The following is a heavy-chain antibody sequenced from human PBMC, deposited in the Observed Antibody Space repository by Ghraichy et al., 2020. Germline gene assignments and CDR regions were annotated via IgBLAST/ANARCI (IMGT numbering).Heavy chain of an antibody. CDR2: ISGSGGST. CDR1: GFTFSSSA. J-gene: IGHJ4*02. CDR3: ASSVAGYYFDY. D-gene: IGHD6-19*01. Sequence: GGSLRLSCAASGFTFSSSAMSWVRQAPGKGLEWVSAISGSGGSTYYADSVKGRFTISRDNSKNTLYLQMNSLRAEDTAVYYCASSVAGYYFDYWGQGTMVTVTA. V-gene: IGHV3-23*01.